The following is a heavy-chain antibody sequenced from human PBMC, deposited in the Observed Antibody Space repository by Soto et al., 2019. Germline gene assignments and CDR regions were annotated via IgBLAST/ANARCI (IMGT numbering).Heavy chain of an antibody. CDR2: INPSGGST. D-gene: IGHD3-22*01. CDR1: GYTFTSYY. J-gene: IGHJ4*02. Sequence: QVQLVQSGAEVKKPGASGKVSCKASGYTFTSYYMHWVRQAPGQGLEWMGIINPSGGSTSYAQKFQGRVTVTRDTSTSTVYMELSSLRSEDKAVYSCARDAYDSSGYSYWGQGTLVTVSS. CDR3: ARDAYDSSGYSY. V-gene: IGHV1-46*01.